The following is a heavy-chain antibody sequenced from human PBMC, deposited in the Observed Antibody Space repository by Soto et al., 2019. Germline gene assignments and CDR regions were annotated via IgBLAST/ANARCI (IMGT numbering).Heavy chain of an antibody. J-gene: IGHJ4*02. CDR1: GFTFSSYA. V-gene: IGHV3-23*01. CDR2: ISGSGGST. D-gene: IGHD3-10*01. Sequence: VQLLESGGGLVQPGGSLRLSCAASGFTFSSYAMSWVRQAPGKGLEWVSAISGSGGSTYYADSVKGRFTISRDNSKNTLYLQMNSLRAEDTAVYYCAKDPTSVPYGSGVGFDYWGQGTLVTVSS. CDR3: AKDPTSVPYGSGVGFDY.